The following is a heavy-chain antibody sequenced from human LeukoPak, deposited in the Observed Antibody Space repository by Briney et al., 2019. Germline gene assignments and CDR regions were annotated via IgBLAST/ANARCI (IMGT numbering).Heavy chain of an antibody. J-gene: IGHJ6*02. CDR3: VRDRWPGLGDF. CDR2: LYSGGTT. V-gene: IGHV3-66*01. CDR1: GFTVSDNY. Sequence: GGSLRLSCAASGFTVSDNYMSWVRRAPGKGLEWVSVLYSGGTTYYADPVKGRFTISRDNSKNTLYLQMSSLRAEDTAVYYCVRDRWPGLGDFWGQGTTVTVSS. D-gene: IGHD6-19*01.